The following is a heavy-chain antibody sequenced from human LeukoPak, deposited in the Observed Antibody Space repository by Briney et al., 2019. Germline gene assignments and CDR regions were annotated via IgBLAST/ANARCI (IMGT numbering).Heavy chain of an antibody. Sequence: GSLRLSCAASGFTFSTYAMSWVRQPPGKGLEWIGEIYHSGSTNYNPSLKSRVTISVDKSKNQFSLKLSSVTAADTAVYYCARAVTKWAGYFDYWSQGTLVTVSS. D-gene: IGHD2-21*02. CDR3: ARAVTKWAGYFDY. V-gene: IGHV4-4*02. CDR1: GFTFSTYAM. J-gene: IGHJ4*02. CDR2: IYHSGST.